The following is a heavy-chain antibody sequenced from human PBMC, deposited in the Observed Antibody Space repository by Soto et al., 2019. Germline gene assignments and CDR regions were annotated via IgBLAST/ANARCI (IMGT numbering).Heavy chain of an antibody. Sequence: GGSMILSCAASGFTFSSYAMSRVRQAPGKGLEWVSAISGSGGSTYYADSVKGRFTISKDNSKNTLYLQMNSLRAEDTAVYYCAVKEGIQLWLPDYFDYWGQGTLVTVSS. CDR1: GFTFSSYA. D-gene: IGHD5-18*01. V-gene: IGHV3-23*01. J-gene: IGHJ4*02. CDR3: AVKEGIQLWLPDYFDY. CDR2: ISGSGGST.